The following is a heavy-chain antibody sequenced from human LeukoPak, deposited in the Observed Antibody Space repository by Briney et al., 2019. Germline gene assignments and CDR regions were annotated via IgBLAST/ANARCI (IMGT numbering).Heavy chain of an antibody. Sequence: DSLRGRFTISRDNAKNSLYLQMNSLRAEDTALYYCARAIAGAIRAFDIWGQGTMVTVSS. V-gene: IGHV3-7*01. J-gene: IGHJ3*02. CDR3: ARAIAGAIRAFDI. D-gene: IGHD2-2*01.